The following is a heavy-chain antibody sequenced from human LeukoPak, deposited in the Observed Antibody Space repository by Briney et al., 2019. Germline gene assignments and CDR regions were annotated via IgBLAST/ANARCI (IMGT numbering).Heavy chain of an antibody. V-gene: IGHV1-18*01. CDR1: GYTFTSYG. Sequence: ASVKVSCKASGYTFTSYGISWVRQAPRQGLEWMGWISAYNGNTNYTQKLQGRVTMTTDTSTSTAYMELRGLTSDDTAVYYCARGRGSNRADYWGQGTLVTVSS. J-gene: IGHJ4*02. D-gene: IGHD3-16*01. CDR3: ARGRGSNRADY. CDR2: ISAYNGNT.